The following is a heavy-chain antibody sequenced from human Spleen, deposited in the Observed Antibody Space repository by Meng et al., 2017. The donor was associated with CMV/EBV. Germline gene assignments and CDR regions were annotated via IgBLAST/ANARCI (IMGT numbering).Heavy chain of an antibody. D-gene: IGHD1-26*01. CDR2: ISGSGSTI. Sequence: GGSLRLSCAASGFTFSSYEMHWVRQAPGKGLEWVSYISGSGSTIYYADSVKGRFTISRDNANNSLYLQMNSLRAEDTAVYYCARAPWGATMGPDAFDIWGQGTMVTVSS. CDR3: ARAPWGATMGPDAFDI. J-gene: IGHJ3*02. CDR1: GFTFSSYE. V-gene: IGHV3-48*03.